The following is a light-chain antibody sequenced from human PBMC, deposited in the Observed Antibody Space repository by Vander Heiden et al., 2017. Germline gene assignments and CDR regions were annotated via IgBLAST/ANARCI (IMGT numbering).Light chain of an antibody. CDR3: SSYAGTNDWAV. Sequence: QTALTQPTPPSGAPGQSLTLSCAGTSSDIGACHYVSCYQQHPGQAPNLVIYDVTTRPSGVPDRFSASKSGTAASLTVSGLRAEDEADYDYSSYAGTNDWAVFGGGTRLTVL. V-gene: IGLV2-8*01. CDR1: SSDIGACHY. J-gene: IGLJ2*01. CDR2: DVT.